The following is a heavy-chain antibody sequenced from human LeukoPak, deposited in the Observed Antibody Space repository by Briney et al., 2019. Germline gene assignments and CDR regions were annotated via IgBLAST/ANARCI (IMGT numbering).Heavy chain of an antibody. CDR3: ARGNPGSLMYV. V-gene: IGHV3-48*03. Sequence: PGGSLRLSCAVSGFTFSSYEMNWVRQAPGKGPEWVTFISGTGSMIYYADSVKGRFTISRDNANNSVYLQMNSLRVEDTAVYYCARGNPGSLMYVWGKGTTVIISS. J-gene: IGHJ6*03. CDR2: ISGTGSMI. CDR1: GFTFSSYE. D-gene: IGHD2-15*01.